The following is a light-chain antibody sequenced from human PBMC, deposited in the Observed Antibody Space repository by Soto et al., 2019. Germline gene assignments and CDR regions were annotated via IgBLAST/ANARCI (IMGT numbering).Light chain of an antibody. J-gene: IGLJ2*01. CDR1: SSDVGGYNF. V-gene: IGLV2-8*01. CDR3: SSYEGTKNLV. CDR2: EVT. Sequence: QSAVTQPPSASGSPGLLVTMSCTGTSSDVGGYNFVSWYQQRSGKAPKLLIYEVTKRPSGVPDRFSGSKSGNTASLTVSGLQAEDEADYYCSSYEGTKNLVFGGGTQLTVL.